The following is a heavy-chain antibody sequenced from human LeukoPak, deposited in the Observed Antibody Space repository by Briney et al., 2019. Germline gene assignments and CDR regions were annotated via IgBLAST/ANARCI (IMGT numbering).Heavy chain of an antibody. CDR2: INPNNGGT. D-gene: IGHD3-22*01. CDR1: GYTFTGYY. CDR3: ARDSTQYYYDSSGYYFDFDY. Sequence: ASVKVSCKASGYTFTGYYMHWVRQAPGQGLEWMGWINPNNGGTNYAQKFQGRVTMTRDTSISTAYMELSRLRSDDTAVYYCARDSTQYYYDSSGYYFDFDYWGQGTLVTVSS. J-gene: IGHJ4*02. V-gene: IGHV1-2*02.